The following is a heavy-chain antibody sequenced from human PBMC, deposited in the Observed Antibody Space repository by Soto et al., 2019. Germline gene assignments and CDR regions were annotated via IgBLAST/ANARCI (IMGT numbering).Heavy chain of an antibody. J-gene: IGHJ6*02. CDR3: ARDKDRLQLGGNYYYILDV. CDR1: GGTFSNSA. D-gene: IGHD2-2*01. Sequence: QVQLDQSGAEVKKPGSSVKLSCKASGGTFSNSAISCVRQAPGQGLEWMGGIMPIFRTPDYAQKFQARVTITADESTSTAYMELSGLKPDDTAVYYCARDKDRLQLGGNYYYILDVWGQGTTVTVSS. V-gene: IGHV1-69*12. CDR2: IMPIFRTP.